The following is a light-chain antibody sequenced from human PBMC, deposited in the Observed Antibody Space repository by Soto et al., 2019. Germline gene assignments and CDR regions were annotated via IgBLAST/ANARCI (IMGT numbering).Light chain of an antibody. CDR3: QQRTNWPPGT. Sequence: EIVLTQSPGTLSLSPGERATLPCRASQSVSSNLAWYQQKPGQAARLLIYGASNRATGIPARFSGSGSGTEFTLTISSLEPEDFAVYYCQQRTNWPPGTFGGGTKVDIK. J-gene: IGKJ4*01. CDR2: GAS. V-gene: IGKV3-11*01. CDR1: QSVSSN.